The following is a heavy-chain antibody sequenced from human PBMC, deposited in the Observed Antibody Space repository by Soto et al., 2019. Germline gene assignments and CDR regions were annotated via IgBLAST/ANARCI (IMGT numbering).Heavy chain of an antibody. Sequence: NPGGSLRLSCAASGFTFSDYYMSWIGQSPGKGLEWVSYISSSSSYTNYADSVKGRFTISRDNAKNSLYLQMNSLRAEDTAVYYCARAAYYYGSGSYYKGEDYFDYWGQGTLVTVSS. J-gene: IGHJ4*02. D-gene: IGHD3-10*01. CDR2: ISSSSSYT. V-gene: IGHV3-11*06. CDR3: ARAAYYYGSGSYYKGEDYFDY. CDR1: GFTFSDYY.